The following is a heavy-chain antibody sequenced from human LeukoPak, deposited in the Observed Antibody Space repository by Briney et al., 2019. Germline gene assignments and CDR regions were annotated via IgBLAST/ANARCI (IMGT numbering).Heavy chain of an antibody. J-gene: IGHJ4*02. D-gene: IGHD3-3*02. CDR2: TYWDDDK. Sequence: SGPTLVNPTQTLTLTCTFSGFSRTPGGVGVGWIRQPPGKALEWLALTYWDDDKRYSPSLMSRLTITKDTSKNQVVLTMTNMDPVDTATYYCAHRRSIFGHAPYYFDYWGQGTLVTVSS. V-gene: IGHV2-5*02. CDR1: GFSRTPGGVG. CDR3: AHRRSIFGHAPYYFDY.